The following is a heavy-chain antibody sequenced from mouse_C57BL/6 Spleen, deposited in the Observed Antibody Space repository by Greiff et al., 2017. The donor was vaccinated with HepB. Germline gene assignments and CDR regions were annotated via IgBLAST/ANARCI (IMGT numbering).Heavy chain of an antibody. J-gene: IGHJ1*03. D-gene: IGHD1-1*01. CDR3: ARGFTTVVATKWYFDV. CDR2: INPNYGTT. CDR1: GYSFTDYN. V-gene: IGHV1-39*01. Sequence: LQESGPELVKPGASVKISCKASGYSFTDYNMNWVKQSNGKSLEWIGVINPNYGTTSYNQKFKGKATLTVDQSSSTAYMQLNSLTSEDSAVYYCARGFTTVVATKWYFDVWGTGTTVTVAS.